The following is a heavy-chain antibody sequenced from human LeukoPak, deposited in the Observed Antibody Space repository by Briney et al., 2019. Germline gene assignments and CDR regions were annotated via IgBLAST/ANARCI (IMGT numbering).Heavy chain of an antibody. D-gene: IGHD2-15*01. CDR1: GGSISSSSYY. CDR2: FYHDETT. J-gene: IGHJ4*02. Sequence: SETLSLTCTVSGGSISSSSYYWGWIRQPPGKGLEWIGSFYHDETTYYNPSLKSRVTLSVDTSKRQFYLDMYSVTAADTAVYYCASAAPEDYFDYWGRGALVTVSS. V-gene: IGHV4-39*07. CDR3: ASAAPEDYFDY.